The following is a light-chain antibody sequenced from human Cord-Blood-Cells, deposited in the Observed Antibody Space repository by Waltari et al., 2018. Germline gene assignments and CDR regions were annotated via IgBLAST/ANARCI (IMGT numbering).Light chain of an antibody. J-gene: IGLJ2*01. CDR3: SSYTSSSTLV. V-gene: IGLV2-14*01. CDR2: DVS. Sequence: QSALTQPASVSGSPGQSITISCTGTSSDVGGYNYVSWYQQHPGKAPKLMIYDVSKRPSGVSNPLSGSKSGNTASLTISGLQAEDEADYYCSSYTSSSTLVFGGGTKLTVL. CDR1: SSDVGGYNY.